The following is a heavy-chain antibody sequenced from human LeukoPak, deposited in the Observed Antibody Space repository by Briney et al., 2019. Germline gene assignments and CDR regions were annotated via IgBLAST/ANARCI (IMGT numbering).Heavy chain of an antibody. CDR2: ISSSSSTI. Sequence: PGGSLRLSCAASGFTFSSYSMNWVRQAPGKGLEWVSYISSSSSTIYYADSVKGRFTISRDNAKNSLYLQMNSLRDEDTAVYYCARRYYDSSGSAYFQHWGQGTLVTVSS. J-gene: IGHJ1*01. D-gene: IGHD3-22*01. V-gene: IGHV3-48*02. CDR3: ARRYYDSSGSAYFQH. CDR1: GFTFSSYS.